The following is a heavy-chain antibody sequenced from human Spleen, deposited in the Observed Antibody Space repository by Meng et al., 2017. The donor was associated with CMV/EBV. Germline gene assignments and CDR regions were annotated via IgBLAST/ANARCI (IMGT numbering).Heavy chain of an antibody. J-gene: IGHJ4*02. V-gene: IGHV3-53*01. Sequence: CAVEGVSVRGYYMSWVRQTPGKGLEWVAVIYAGGITYYANSVKGRFTISRDTSKNSLDLQMERLRVEDTAVYYCARDAVSGSYGNDFWGQGTLVTVSS. CDR3: ARDAVSGSYGNDF. CDR1: GVSVRGYY. CDR2: IYAGGIT. D-gene: IGHD3-16*01.